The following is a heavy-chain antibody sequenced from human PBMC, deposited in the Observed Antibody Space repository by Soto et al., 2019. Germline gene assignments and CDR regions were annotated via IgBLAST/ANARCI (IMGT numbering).Heavy chain of an antibody. CDR2: ISWDAGST. CDR3: AKGRGVDY. CDR1: GFTFDDYT. V-gene: IGHV3-43*01. J-gene: IGHJ4*02. Sequence: EVQLVESVGVVVQPGGSLRLSCAASGFTFDDYTMHWVRQAPGKGLEWVSRISWDAGSTYYADSVKGRFTISRDDSTNSLYLQMNSLRTEHTASSYCAKGRGVDYWGQGPVVTVSS.